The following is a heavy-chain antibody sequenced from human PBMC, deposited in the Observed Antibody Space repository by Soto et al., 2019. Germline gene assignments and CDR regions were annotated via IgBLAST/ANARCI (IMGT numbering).Heavy chain of an antibody. CDR3: ARVRLPNNDIVVVVAAHYYYYYYMDV. CDR1: GYTFTSYG. Sequence: ASVKVSCKASGYTFTSYGISWVRQTPGQGLEWMGWISAYNGNTNYAQKLQGRVTMTTDTSTSTAYMELRSLRSDDTAVYYCARVRLPNNDIVVVVAAHYYYYYYMDVWGEGTTVTVSS. D-gene: IGHD2-15*01. CDR2: ISAYNGNT. J-gene: IGHJ6*03. V-gene: IGHV1-18*01.